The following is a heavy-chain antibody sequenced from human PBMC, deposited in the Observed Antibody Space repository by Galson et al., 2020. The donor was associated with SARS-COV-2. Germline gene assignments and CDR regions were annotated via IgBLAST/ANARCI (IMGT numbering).Heavy chain of an antibody. D-gene: IGHD3-9*01. CDR1: GFTFTPYS. J-gene: IGHJ4*02. CDR3: ARGAATGAIDY. Sequence: GGSLRLSCAASGFTFTPYSIHWVRQAPGKGLEWVSSISSTSVYIYYADSVKGRFTISQDNAKNSVYLQMNSLRAEDTAVYYCARGAATGAIDYWGQGTLVTVSS. V-gene: IGHV3-21*06. CDR2: ISSTSVYI.